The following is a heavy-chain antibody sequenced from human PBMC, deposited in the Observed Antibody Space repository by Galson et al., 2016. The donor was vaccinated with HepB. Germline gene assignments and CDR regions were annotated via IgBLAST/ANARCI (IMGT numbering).Heavy chain of an antibody. J-gene: IGHJ4*02. V-gene: IGHV3-48*01. Sequence: SLRLSCADSGFTFNTYGMNWVRQAPGKGLEWVSYISSASSIKYYADSVKGRFTISRDNAKNSLYLQMNSLGGEDTAVYYCVKGAGTIDYWGQGTLVTVSS. CDR3: VKGAGTIDY. CDR1: GFTFNTYG. CDR2: ISSASSIK. D-gene: IGHD6-19*01.